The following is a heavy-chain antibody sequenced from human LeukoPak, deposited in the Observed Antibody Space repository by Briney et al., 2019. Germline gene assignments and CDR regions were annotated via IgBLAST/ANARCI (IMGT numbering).Heavy chain of an antibody. CDR2: VSHDGTTK. D-gene: IGHD1-26*01. CDR1: GFTFSTYT. Sequence: PGGSLRLSCVASGFTFSTYTMHWVRQAPGKGLEWVAVVSHDGTTKYYVDSVRGRFTISRDNSKNTLYLQMNSLRAEDTAVYYCAKARSYYASGGMDYWGQGTLVTVSS. V-gene: IGHV3-30*04. CDR3: AKARSYYASGGMDY. J-gene: IGHJ4*02.